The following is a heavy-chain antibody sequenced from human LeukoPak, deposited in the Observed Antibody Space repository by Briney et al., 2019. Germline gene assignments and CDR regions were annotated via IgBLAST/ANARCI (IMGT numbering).Heavy chain of an antibody. V-gene: IGHV3-30*03. J-gene: IGHJ4*02. CDR2: ISYDGSNK. CDR1: GFPFSSYW. D-gene: IGHD6-13*01. CDR3: ARDSSWSLDY. Sequence: GGSLRLSCQASGFPFSSYWMHWVRQAPGKGLEWVAVISYDGSNKYYADSVKGRFTISRDNSKNTLYLQMNSLRAEDTAVYYCARDSSWSLDYWGQGTLVTVSS.